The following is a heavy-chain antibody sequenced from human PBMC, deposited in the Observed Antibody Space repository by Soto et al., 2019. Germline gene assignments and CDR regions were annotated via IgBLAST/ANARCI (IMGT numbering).Heavy chain of an antibody. CDR1: GFTFSNYW. V-gene: IGHV3-74*01. J-gene: IGHJ3*02. CDR3: ARDFWGPFDT. Sequence: PGGSRRLSCAASGFTFSNYWMHWVRQPPGKGLVWVARIKIDASTTTYADSVKARFTISXXXAXXTXXLXXNXXRAEDTAVYYCARDFWGPFDTWAQGTMETGSS. D-gene: IGHD3-16*01. CDR2: IKIDASTT.